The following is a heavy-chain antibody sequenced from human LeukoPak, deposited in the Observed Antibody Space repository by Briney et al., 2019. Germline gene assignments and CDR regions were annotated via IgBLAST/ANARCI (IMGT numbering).Heavy chain of an antibody. CDR1: GFTFSSYA. V-gene: IGHV3-30-3*01. Sequence: PGRSLRLSCAASGFTFSSYAMHWVRQAPGKGLEWVAVISYDGSNKYYADSVKGRFTISRDNSKNTLYLQMNSLRAEDTAVYYCAGVVEDYYGSGSYLDWYFDLWGRGTLVTVSS. J-gene: IGHJ2*01. D-gene: IGHD3-10*01. CDR3: AGVVEDYYGSGSYLDWYFDL. CDR2: ISYDGSNK.